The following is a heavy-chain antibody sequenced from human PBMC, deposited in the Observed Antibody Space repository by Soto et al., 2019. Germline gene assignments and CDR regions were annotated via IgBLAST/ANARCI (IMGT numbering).Heavy chain of an antibody. CDR3: ARSRLVGATLVYFDY. CDR1: GFTFSIYA. Sequence: PGGSLRLSCASSGFTFSIYAMHWVLQAPGKGLEWVAVISYDGSNKYYADSVKGRFTISRDNSKNTLYLQMNSLRAEDTAVYYCARSRLVGATLVYFDYWGQGTLVTVSS. CDR2: ISYDGSNK. V-gene: IGHV3-30-3*01. J-gene: IGHJ4*02. D-gene: IGHD1-26*01.